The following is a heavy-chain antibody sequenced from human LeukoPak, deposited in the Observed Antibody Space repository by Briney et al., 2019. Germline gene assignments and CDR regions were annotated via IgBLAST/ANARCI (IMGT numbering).Heavy chain of an antibody. Sequence: GESLKISCKGPGYRFTSYWIGWVRQMPGKGLGWMAIIYPSDYDTRYNPSFPGQVTISADKSIDTAYLHWGSLKASDTAMYYCARHGSSSWYVDWGQGTMVTVSS. CDR3: ARHGSSSWYVD. J-gene: IGHJ3*01. CDR2: IYPSDYDT. CDR1: GYRFTSYW. V-gene: IGHV5-51*01. D-gene: IGHD6-13*01.